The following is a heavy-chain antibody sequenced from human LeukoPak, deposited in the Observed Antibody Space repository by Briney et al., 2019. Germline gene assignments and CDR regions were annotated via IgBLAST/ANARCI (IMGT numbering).Heavy chain of an antibody. V-gene: IGHV3-23*01. D-gene: IGHD3-10*01. Sequence: GGSLRLSCAASGFTFSSYAMTWVRQAPGKGLEWVSAISGSGGSTYYADSVKGRFTMSRDNSKNTLYLQMNSLRAEDTAVYYWPKETYGSGSYSPDYWGQGTLVTVSS. CDR3: PKETYGSGSYSPDY. CDR1: GFTFSSYA. CDR2: ISGSGGST. J-gene: IGHJ4*02.